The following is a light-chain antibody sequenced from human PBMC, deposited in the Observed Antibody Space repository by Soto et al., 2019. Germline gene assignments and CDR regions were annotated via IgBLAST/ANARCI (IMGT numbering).Light chain of an antibody. CDR3: QQYNNWPPIT. Sequence: EIVIPQSPATLSVSPGGRAALSCRDSQSISRNLAWYQQKPGQAPRLLIYDTSTRATGIPARFSGSGSGTEFTLTISSLQSEDFAVYYCQQYNNWPPITFGQGTRLEI. CDR1: QSISRN. CDR2: DTS. J-gene: IGKJ5*01. V-gene: IGKV3-15*01.